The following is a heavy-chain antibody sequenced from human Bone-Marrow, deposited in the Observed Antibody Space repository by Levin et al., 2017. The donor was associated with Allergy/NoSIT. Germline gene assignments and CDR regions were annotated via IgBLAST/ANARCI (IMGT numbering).Heavy chain of an antibody. Sequence: SQTLSLTCSVSGGSVNSGGYYWSWIRQPPGKRLEWIGYVYHSGSTSYNPSLKSRVTISVDISKNQFSLELNSVTAADTAVYFCARGRMGSSWPLGLWFDPWGQGKLVSVSS. CDR2: VYHSGST. CDR1: GGSVNSGGYY. CDR3: ARGRMGSSWPLGLWFDP. J-gene: IGHJ5*01. V-gene: IGHV4-61*08. D-gene: IGHD6-13*01.